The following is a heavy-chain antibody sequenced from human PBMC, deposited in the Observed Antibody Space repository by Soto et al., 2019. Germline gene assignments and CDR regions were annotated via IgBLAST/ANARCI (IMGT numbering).Heavy chain of an antibody. Sequence: QITLKESGPTLVKPTQTLTLTCTFSGFSLSSTRMAVGWIRQPPGKALEWLALIYWDDDKRYSPFLKSRLTITKHNSKNQVVLTMTILAPVDTARYYCAHIVVAGLGYYFAYWGQGTLVTVSS. V-gene: IGHV2-5*02. J-gene: IGHJ4*02. CDR2: IYWDDDK. D-gene: IGHD6-19*01. CDR3: AHIVVAGLGYYFAY. CDR1: GFSLSSTRMA.